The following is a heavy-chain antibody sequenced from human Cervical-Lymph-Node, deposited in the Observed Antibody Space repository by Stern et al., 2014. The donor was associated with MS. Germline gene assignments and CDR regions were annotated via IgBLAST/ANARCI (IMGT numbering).Heavy chain of an antibody. D-gene: IGHD6-13*01. Sequence: VQLVESGGGVVQPGWSLRLSCAASGFTFSSYGMHWVRQAPGKGLEWVAVMWYDGSSKYYADSVKGRFTISRDTFKNTLYLQMNSLRAEDTDVYYSARSSSPRPYYYYGMDVWGQGTTVTVSS. CDR3: ARSSSPRPYYYYGMDV. J-gene: IGHJ6*02. CDR1: GFTFSSYG. V-gene: IGHV3-33*01. CDR2: MWYDGSSK.